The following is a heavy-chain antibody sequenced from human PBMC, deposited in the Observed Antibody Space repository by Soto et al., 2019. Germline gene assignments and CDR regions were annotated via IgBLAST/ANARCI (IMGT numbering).Heavy chain of an antibody. CDR3: AREVLLSGYHYALDV. Sequence: QVQLVESGGGVVQPGRSLRLSCAASGFTFSSSVMHWVRQAPGRGLEWVAVIWSDGSKKYYADSVTVRFAISRDNSINTLYLQMSSLSAEDTAVYYCAREVLLSGYHYALDVWGQGTTVTVSS. CDR1: GFTFSSSV. CDR2: IWSDGSKK. J-gene: IGHJ6*02. D-gene: IGHD3-3*01. V-gene: IGHV3-33*01.